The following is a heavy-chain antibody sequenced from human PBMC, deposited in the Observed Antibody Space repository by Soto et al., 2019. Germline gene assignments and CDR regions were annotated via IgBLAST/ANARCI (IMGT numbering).Heavy chain of an antibody. D-gene: IGHD4-17*01. CDR3: ANDIIDYGDYPRY. Sequence: GGSLRLSCAASGFTFSSYAMSWVRQAPGKGLEWVSAISGSGGSTYYADSVKGRFTISRDNSKNTLYLQMNSLRAEDTAVYYCANDIIDYGDYPRYWGQGTLVTVSS. V-gene: IGHV3-23*01. J-gene: IGHJ4*02. CDR1: GFTFSSYA. CDR2: ISGSGGST.